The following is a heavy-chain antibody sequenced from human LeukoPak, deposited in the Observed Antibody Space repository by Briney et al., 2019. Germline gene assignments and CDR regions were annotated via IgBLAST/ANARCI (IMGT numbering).Heavy chain of an antibody. CDR3: ARDRAVVTEGFDY. V-gene: IGHV1-46*01. D-gene: IGHD2-21*02. J-gene: IGHJ4*02. CDR1: GYTFIIHY. Sequence: ASVKVSCKASGYTFIIHYMHWVRQAPGQGLEWMGIINPSGGSTSYAQKFQGRVTMTRDMSTSTVYMELSSLRSEDTAVYYCARDRAVVTEGFDYWGQGTLVTVSS. CDR2: INPSGGST.